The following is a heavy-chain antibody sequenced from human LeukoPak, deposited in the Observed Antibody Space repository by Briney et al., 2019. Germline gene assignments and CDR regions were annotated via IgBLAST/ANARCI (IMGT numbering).Heavy chain of an antibody. CDR3: ARHDYGAAGN. J-gene: IGHJ4*02. D-gene: IGHD6-13*01. CDR2: IFYIRST. Sequence: EWIGSIFYIRSTASNPSLNSRVTISVDTSKTQFSLKLSSVTAADTAVYYCARHDYGAAGNWGQGTLVTVSS. V-gene: IGHV4-39*01.